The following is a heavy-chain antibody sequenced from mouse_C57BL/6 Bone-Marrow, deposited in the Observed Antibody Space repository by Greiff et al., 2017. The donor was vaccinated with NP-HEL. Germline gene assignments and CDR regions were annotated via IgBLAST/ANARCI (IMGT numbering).Heavy chain of an antibody. CDR1: GYTFTSYG. V-gene: IGHV1-81*01. D-gene: IGHD2-3*01. CDR3: ASYDEVGYFDY. CDR2: IYPRSGNT. J-gene: IGHJ2*01. Sequence: VQLQESGAELARPGASVKLSCKASGYTFTSYGISWVKQSTGQGLEWIGEIYPRSGNTYYNEKFKGKATLTADKSSSTAYMELRSLTSEDSAVYFCASYDEVGYFDYWGQGTTLTVSS.